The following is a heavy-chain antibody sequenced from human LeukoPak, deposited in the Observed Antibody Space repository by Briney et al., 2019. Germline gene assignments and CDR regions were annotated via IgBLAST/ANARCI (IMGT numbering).Heavy chain of an antibody. CDR2: INPNSGGT. CDR3: ARGPYSSGWYNFDY. CDR1: GYTFTGYY. Sequence: ASVKVSCKASGYTFTGYYMHWVRQAPGQGLEWMGRINPNSGGTNYAQKFQGRVTMTRGTSISTAYMELSRLRSDDTAVYYCARGPYSSGWYNFDYWGQGTLVTVSS. J-gene: IGHJ4*02. D-gene: IGHD6-19*01. V-gene: IGHV1-2*06.